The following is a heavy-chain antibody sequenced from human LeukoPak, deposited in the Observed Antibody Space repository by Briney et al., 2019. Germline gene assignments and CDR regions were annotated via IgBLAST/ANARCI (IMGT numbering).Heavy chain of an antibody. D-gene: IGHD3-22*01. V-gene: IGHV4-4*07. Sequence: SETLSLTCDVSGGSMNNSYWSWIRQPAGEGLEWIGRIYATGSTDYNPSLKSRMTMSIDTFKNQFSLKLTSVTAADTAVYFCARDKALDSDGSGFYYNRGLDCWGQGTLVIVSS. CDR2: IYATGST. CDR3: ARDKALDSDGSGFYYNRGLDC. CDR1: GGSMNNSY. J-gene: IGHJ4*02.